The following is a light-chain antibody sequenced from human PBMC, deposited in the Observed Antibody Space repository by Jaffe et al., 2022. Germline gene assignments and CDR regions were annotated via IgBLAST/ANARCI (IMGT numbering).Light chain of an antibody. V-gene: IGLV8-61*01. CDR3: VLYMGSGIWV. Sequence: QTAVTQEPSFSVSPGGTVTLTCGLSSGSVSTSYYPSWYHQTPGQAPRTLIYSTNTRSSGVPDRFSGSILGNKAALTITGAQADDESDYYCVLYMGSGIWVFGGGTKLTVL. CDR1: SGSVSTSYY. CDR2: STN. J-gene: IGLJ3*02.